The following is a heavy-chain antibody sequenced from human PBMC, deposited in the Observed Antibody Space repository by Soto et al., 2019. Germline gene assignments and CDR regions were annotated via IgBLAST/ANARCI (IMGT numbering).Heavy chain of an antibody. CDR1: GFTFSGYA. V-gene: IGHV3-23*01. J-gene: IGHJ5*02. CDR3: ARGTDDSNSNWFDT. Sequence: WGSLRLSCMATGFTFSGYAMSWVRQAPGKGLEWVAAISASGGSTYYTDSVKGRFTISRDNAQNSLYLQMNSLRDDDTAVYYCARGTDDSNSNWFDTWGQGTLATVSS. CDR2: ISASGGST. D-gene: IGHD2-21*02.